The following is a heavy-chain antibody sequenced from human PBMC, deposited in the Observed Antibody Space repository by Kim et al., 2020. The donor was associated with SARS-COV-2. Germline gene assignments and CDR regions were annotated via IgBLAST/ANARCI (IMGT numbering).Heavy chain of an antibody. CDR1: GGTFSSYA. Sequence: SVKVSCKASGGTFSSYAISWVRQAPGQGLEWMGGIIPIFGTANYAQKFQGRVTITADESTSTAYMELSSLRSEDTAVYYCARDWDYYGSGSWNWFDPWGQGTLVTVSS. D-gene: IGHD3-10*01. J-gene: IGHJ5*02. CDR2: IIPIFGTA. CDR3: ARDWDYYGSGSWNWFDP. V-gene: IGHV1-69*13.